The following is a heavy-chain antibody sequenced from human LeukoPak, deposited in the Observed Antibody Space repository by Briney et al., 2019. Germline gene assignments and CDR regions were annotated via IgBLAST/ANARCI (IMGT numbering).Heavy chain of an antibody. Sequence: SETLSLTCTVSGGSISSYYWSWIRQPAGKRLEWIGRIYTSGSTNYNPSLKSRVTMSVDTSKNQFSLKLSSVTAADTAVYYCARSGSSWYKAHWYFDLWGRGTLVTVSS. CDR2: IYTSGST. V-gene: IGHV4-4*07. CDR3: ARSGSSWYKAHWYFDL. CDR1: GGSISSYY. D-gene: IGHD6-13*01. J-gene: IGHJ2*01.